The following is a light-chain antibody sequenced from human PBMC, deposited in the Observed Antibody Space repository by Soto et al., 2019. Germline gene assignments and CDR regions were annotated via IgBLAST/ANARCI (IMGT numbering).Light chain of an antibody. CDR3: HQYADSPQT. Sequence: EIVLTQSPDTLSLSPGERATLSCRASQSVSASYLAWYQQKPGQAPRLLIYGASSRATGIPERFSGGGSGTDFSLTINRLEPEDFAVYYCHQYADSPQTFGRGTKVDIK. V-gene: IGKV3-20*01. J-gene: IGKJ1*01. CDR1: QSVSASY. CDR2: GAS.